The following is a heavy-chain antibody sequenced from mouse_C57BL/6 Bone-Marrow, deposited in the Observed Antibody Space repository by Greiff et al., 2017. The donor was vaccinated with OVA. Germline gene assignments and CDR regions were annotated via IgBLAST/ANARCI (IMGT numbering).Heavy chain of an antibody. Sequence: GGGLVQPKGSLKLSCAASGFSFNTYAMNWVRQAPGKGLEWVARIRSKSNNYATYYADSVKDRFTISRDDSESMLYLQMNNLKTEDTAMYYCVRHAGNYVSFDYWGQGTTLTVSS. CDR2: IRSKSNNYAT. J-gene: IGHJ2*01. CDR3: VRHAGNYVSFDY. D-gene: IGHD2-1*01. V-gene: IGHV10-1*01. CDR1: GFSFNTYA.